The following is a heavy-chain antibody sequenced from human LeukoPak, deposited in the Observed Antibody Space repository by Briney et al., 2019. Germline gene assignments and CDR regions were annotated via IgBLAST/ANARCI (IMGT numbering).Heavy chain of an antibody. CDR1: GFTLSSHV. Sequence: GGSLRLSCAASGFTLSSHVMSWVRQAPGGGLEWVSSLSGSGKYTFYADSVKGRFTISRDNSRNELFLQMNSLTSGDTAEYYCAKSRATGTYPGRFDYWGLGILVTVSS. CDR3: AKSRATGTYPGRFDY. D-gene: IGHD3-10*01. CDR2: LSGSGKYT. J-gene: IGHJ4*02. V-gene: IGHV3-23*01.